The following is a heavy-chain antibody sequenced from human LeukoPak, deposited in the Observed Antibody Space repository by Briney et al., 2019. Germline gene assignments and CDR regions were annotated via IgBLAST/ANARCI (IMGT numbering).Heavy chain of an antibody. J-gene: IGHJ4*02. CDR2: ISAYNGNT. V-gene: IGHV1-18*04. Sequence: GASVKVSCKASGYTFTGYYMHWVRQAPGQGLEWMGWISAYNGNTNYAQKLQGRVTMTTDTSTSTAYMELRSLRSDDTAVYYCARVSKFPNYHPNSGSYYFDYWGQGTLVTVSS. CDR1: GYTFTGYY. CDR3: ARVSKFPNYHPNSGSYYFDY. D-gene: IGHD1-26*01.